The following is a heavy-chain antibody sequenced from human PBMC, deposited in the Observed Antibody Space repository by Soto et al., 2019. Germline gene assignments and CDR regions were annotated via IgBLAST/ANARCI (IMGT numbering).Heavy chain of an antibody. CDR2: IKPDNGDT. J-gene: IGHJ5*02. V-gene: IGHV1-18*04. D-gene: IGHD3-10*01. CDR3: ATSFDSGIDP. Sequence: QLQLVQSGAEVERPGASVRVSCKAYGYPFSKYGISWIRQAPGQGLERMGWIKPDNGDTNYAQKVQGRVTMTTDTSSNTAYMELRSVRSDDTSVYDCATSFDSGIDPWGQGTLVSVSS. CDR1: GYPFSKYG.